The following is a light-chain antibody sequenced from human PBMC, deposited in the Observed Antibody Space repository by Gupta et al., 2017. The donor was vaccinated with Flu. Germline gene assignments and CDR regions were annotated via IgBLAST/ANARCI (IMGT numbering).Light chain of an antibody. J-gene: IGLJ3*02. Sequence: QSVLTQPPSASGTPGQRVTISCSGSSSNIGSKTVNWYQQLPGTAPKLLIYSNNQRPSGVPDRFSGSKSGTSASLAISGLQSEDEADYYCTAWDDSLNARVFGGGTKLTVL. CDR1: SSNIGSKT. V-gene: IGLV1-44*01. CDR3: TAWDDSLNARV. CDR2: SNN.